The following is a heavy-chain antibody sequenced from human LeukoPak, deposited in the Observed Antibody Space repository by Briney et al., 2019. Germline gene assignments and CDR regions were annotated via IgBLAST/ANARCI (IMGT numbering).Heavy chain of an antibody. J-gene: IGHJ6*03. Sequence: SETLSLTCTVSGGSISSYYWSWIRQPAGKGLEWIGRIYTSGSTNYNPSLKSRVTMSVDTSKNQFSLKLSSVTAADTAVYYCARASLVLDSSGYYYPPDYYYYMDVWGQGTLVTVSS. CDR2: IYTSGST. CDR1: GGSISSYY. D-gene: IGHD3-22*01. CDR3: ARASLVLDSSGYYYPPDYYYYMDV. V-gene: IGHV4-4*07.